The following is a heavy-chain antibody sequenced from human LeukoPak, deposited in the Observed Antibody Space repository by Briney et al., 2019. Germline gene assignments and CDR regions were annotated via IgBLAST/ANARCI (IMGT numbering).Heavy chain of an antibody. CDR1: EFTFSSYA. J-gene: IGHJ6*02. D-gene: IGHD6-19*01. CDR3: ARDVAVAGKLRYYYGMDV. Sequence: PGGSLRLSCAASEFTFSSYAMNWVRQAPGKGLEWVSSISSSSSYIYYADSVKGRFTISRDNAKNSLFLQMNSLRAEDTAVYYCARDVAVAGKLRYYYGMDVWGQGTTVTVSS. V-gene: IGHV3-21*01. CDR2: ISSSSSYI.